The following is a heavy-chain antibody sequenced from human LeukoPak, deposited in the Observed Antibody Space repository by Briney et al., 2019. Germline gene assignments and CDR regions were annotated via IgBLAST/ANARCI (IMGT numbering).Heavy chain of an antibody. Sequence: PGGSLRLSCAASGFAVSSIYMNWVRQAPGKGLEWVSVIYSGGTTYYADSVEGRFTISRDNSKNTLYLHLNSLTVEDTAVYYCAKVGSGWYYFDYWGQGTLVTVSS. CDR3: AKVGSGWYYFDY. J-gene: IGHJ4*02. V-gene: IGHV3-66*01. CDR1: GFAVSSIY. CDR2: IYSGGTT. D-gene: IGHD6-19*01.